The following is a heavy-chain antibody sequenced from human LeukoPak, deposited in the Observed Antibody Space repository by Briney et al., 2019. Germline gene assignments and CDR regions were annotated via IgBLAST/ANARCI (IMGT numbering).Heavy chain of an antibody. CDR1: GDSISSGGYS. V-gene: IGHV4-30-2*01. CDR3: ARGRIGYCSSTSCGFDY. D-gene: IGHD2-2*01. CDR2: IYHSGST. J-gene: IGHJ4*02. Sequence: SETLSLTCAVSGDSISSGGYSWSWIRQPPGKGLEWIGYIYHSGSTYYNPSLKSRVTISVDRSKNQFSLKLSSVTAADTAVYYCARGRIGYCSSTSCGFDYWGQGTLVTVSS.